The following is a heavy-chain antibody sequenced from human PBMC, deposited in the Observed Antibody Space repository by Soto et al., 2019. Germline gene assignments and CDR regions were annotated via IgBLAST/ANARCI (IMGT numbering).Heavy chain of an antibody. D-gene: IGHD3-3*01. CDR3: AREAGGYDFWSGYYFGFDP. Sequence: ALEPLSLTCTVSGGSISSYYWSWIRQPPGKGLEWIGYIYYSGSTNYNPSLKSRVTISVDTSKNQFSLKLSSVTAADTAVYYCAREAGGYDFWSGYYFGFDPWGQGTLVTVSS. J-gene: IGHJ5*02. V-gene: IGHV4-59*01. CDR1: GGSISSYY. CDR2: IYYSGST.